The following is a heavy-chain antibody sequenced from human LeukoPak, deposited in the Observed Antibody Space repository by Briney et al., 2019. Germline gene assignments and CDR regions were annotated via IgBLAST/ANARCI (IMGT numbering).Heavy chain of an antibody. V-gene: IGHV4-4*07. J-gene: IGHJ5*01. D-gene: IGHD1-1*01. CDR2: IYSSGLT. CDR3: ARTTNGKTVNWFAP. Sequence: SETLSLTCTVSGGSIVSHYWSWIRQPAGKGLEWIGLIYSSGLTTYNPSLKSRVTMSVDTSKNQLSLKLNSVTAADSATYYCARTTNGKTVNWFAPWGQGTPVIVSS. CDR1: GGSIVSHY.